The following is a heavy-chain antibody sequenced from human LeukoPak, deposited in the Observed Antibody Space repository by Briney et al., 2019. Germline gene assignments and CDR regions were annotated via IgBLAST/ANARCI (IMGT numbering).Heavy chain of an antibody. CDR3: ARVHSGNSSSWYAYWYFDL. D-gene: IGHD6-13*01. CDR2: IYYSGST. V-gene: IGHV4-39*07. CDR1: GGSISSSNYY. J-gene: IGHJ2*01. Sequence: SETLSLTCTVSGGSISSSNYYWGWIRQPPGKGLEWIGSIYYSGSTYYNPSLKSRVTISGDTSKNQFSLKLSSVTAADTAVYYCARVHSGNSSSWYAYWYFDLWGQGTLVTVSS.